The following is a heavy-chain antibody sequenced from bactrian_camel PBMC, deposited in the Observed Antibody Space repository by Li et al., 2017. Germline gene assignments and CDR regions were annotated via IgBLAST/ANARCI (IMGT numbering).Heavy chain of an antibody. CDR3: SAENAGADFGY. V-gene: IGHV3S40*01. Sequence: VQLVESGGGSVQAGGSLRLSCAASGFPFSNQRMTCVRQVSGKGLEWVATIDSVGGSTLYADSVKGRFSISRDNAKNTLYLQMNNLNDEDTAVYYYSAENAGADFGYWGQGTQVTVS. J-gene: IGHJ6*01. CDR2: IDSVGGST. CDR1: GFPFSNQR.